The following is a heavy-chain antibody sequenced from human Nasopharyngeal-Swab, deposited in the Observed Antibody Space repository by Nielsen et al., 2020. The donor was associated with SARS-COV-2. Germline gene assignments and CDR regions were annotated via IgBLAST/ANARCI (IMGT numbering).Heavy chain of an antibody. V-gene: IGHV1-69*01. Sequence: WVRQAPGQGLEWMGGIIPIFGTANYAQKFQGRVTITADESTSTAYMGLSSLRSEDTAVYYCARVPHSSGWDFDYWGQGTLVTVSS. J-gene: IGHJ4*02. CDR2: IIPIFGTA. CDR3: ARVPHSSGWDFDY. D-gene: IGHD6-19*01.